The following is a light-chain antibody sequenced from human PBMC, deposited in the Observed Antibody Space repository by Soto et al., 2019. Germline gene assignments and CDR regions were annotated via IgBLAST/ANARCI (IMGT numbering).Light chain of an antibody. CDR1: SSDVGGYNY. V-gene: IGLV2-14*01. CDR2: AVS. CDR3: SSYTSSSTLVV. Sequence: QSALTQPASVSGSPGQSITISCTGTSSDVGGYNYVSWYQQHPGKAPKLMIYAVSNRPSGVSNRFSGSKSGNTASLTISGLQAEDEADYYCSSYTSSSTLVVFGGGTKPTVL. J-gene: IGLJ2*01.